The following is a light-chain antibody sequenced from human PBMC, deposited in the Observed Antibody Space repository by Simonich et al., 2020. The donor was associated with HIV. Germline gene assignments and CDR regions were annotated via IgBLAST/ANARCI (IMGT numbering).Light chain of an antibody. V-gene: IGKV4-1*01. CDR2: WAS. J-gene: IGKJ1*01. CDR3: QQYYSTPWT. CDR1: QSVLDNSNNKNS. Sequence: DIVMTQSQDSLSVSLVERATINCKSSQSVLDNSNNKNSLSWYPHKPGQPPKLLIYWASTRESGVPDRFSGSGSGTDFTLTISSLQAEDVAVYYCQQYYSTPWTFGQGTKVEIK.